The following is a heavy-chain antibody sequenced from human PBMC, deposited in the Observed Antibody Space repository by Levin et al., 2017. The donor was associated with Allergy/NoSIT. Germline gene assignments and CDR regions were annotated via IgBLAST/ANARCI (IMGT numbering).Heavy chain of an antibody. V-gene: IGHV3-53*01. CDR2: IYDDGST. J-gene: IGHJ4*02. Sequence: LSLPCAASGFRVRTHYMTWVRQGPGKGLECVSVIYDDGSTYYADSVRGRFTISRDNSKNTLSLQMNSLRDDDTAVYYCTKGHYSGVYQWGQGTLVTVSS. D-gene: IGHD2-2*01. CDR1: GFRVRTHY. CDR3: TKGHYSGVYQ.